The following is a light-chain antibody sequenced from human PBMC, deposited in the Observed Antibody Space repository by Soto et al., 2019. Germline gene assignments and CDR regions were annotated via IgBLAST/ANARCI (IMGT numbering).Light chain of an antibody. CDR3: QQYNNWPPTWT. Sequence: EIVMTQSPVTLSVSPGERATLPCRASQSVSSSVAWYQQKPGQAPRLLIYGASTRATDIPARFSGSGSGTEFTLTISSLQSEDSAVYYCQQYNNWPPTWTFGQGTKVDIK. V-gene: IGKV3-15*01. CDR2: GAS. J-gene: IGKJ1*01. CDR1: QSVSSS.